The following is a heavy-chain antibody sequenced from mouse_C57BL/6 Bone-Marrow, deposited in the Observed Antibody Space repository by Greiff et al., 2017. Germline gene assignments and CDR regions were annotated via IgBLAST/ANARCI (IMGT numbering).Heavy chain of an antibody. CDR3: TTDGNFSLFAY. CDR1: GFNINDDY. Sequence: VQLQQSGAELVRPGASVKLSCTASGFNINDDYMHWVKQRPEQGLEWIGWIDPENGDTEYDAKFQGKATITADTSSNAAYLQLSSLTSEDTAVYSCTTDGNFSLFAYWGQGTLVTVSA. CDR2: IDPENGDT. V-gene: IGHV14-4*01. J-gene: IGHJ3*01. D-gene: IGHD2-1*01.